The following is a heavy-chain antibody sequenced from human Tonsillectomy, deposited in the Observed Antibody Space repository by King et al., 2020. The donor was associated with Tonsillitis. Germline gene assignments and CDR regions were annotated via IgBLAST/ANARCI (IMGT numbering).Heavy chain of an antibody. Sequence: QLKESGPGLVKPSQTLSLTCSVSGGSISSGAYFWSWIRQHPGKGLEWIGYIFFSGSTYYIPSLKSRVSISVDTSKTQFSLQLSSVTAADTAVYYCARALRDGYNYYFDYWGQGTLVTVSS. J-gene: IGHJ4*02. CDR3: ARALRDGYNYYFDY. V-gene: IGHV4-31*03. CDR1: GGSISSGAYF. D-gene: IGHD5-24*01. CDR2: IFFSGST.